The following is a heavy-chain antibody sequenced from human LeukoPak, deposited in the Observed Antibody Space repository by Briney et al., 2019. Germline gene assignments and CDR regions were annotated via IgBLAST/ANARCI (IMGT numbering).Heavy chain of an antibody. D-gene: IGHD5-18*01. Sequence: GGSLRLSCAASGFTFGIYWMSWVRQAPGKGLEWVANIKEDGSGKNYVDSVKGRFTISRDNAKNSLYLQMNSLRAEDTAVYYCARDHHPFTAWGQGTLVTVSS. CDR3: ARDHHPFTA. CDR2: IKEDGSGK. J-gene: IGHJ4*02. CDR1: GFTFGIYW. V-gene: IGHV3-7*04.